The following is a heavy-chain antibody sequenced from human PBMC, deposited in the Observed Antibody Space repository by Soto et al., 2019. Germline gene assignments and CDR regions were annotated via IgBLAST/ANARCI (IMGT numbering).Heavy chain of an antibody. J-gene: IGHJ4*02. CDR3: MLGSGWKDFDY. Sequence: SETLSLTCTVSGDSITSGVHYWSWIRQLPGKGLEWIGYIFYSGPTYYNPSLKSRVAISVDTSKNQFSLKLNSVTAADTAVYYCMLGSGWKDFDYWGQGTLVTVSS. CDR2: IFYSGPT. V-gene: IGHV4-30-4*08. CDR1: GDSITSGVHY. D-gene: IGHD3-22*01.